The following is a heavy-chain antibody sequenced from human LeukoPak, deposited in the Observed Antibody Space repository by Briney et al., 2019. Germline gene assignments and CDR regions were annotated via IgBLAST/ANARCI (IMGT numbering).Heavy chain of an antibody. Sequence: ASETLSLTCTVSGGSISYYYWSWIRQPPRKGLEWIGYVYYSGSTSYNPSLKSRVTISLDTSKHQFSLKLNSVTAADTAVYYCARHAYCGGDCFGGAFEIWGQGTMVTVSS. D-gene: IGHD2-21*02. J-gene: IGHJ3*02. V-gene: IGHV4-59*08. CDR3: ARHAYCGGDCFGGAFEI. CDR1: GGSISYYY. CDR2: VYYSGST.